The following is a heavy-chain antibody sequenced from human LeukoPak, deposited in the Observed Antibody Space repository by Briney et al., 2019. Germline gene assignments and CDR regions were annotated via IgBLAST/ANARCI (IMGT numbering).Heavy chain of an antibody. V-gene: IGHV3-30*02. CDR1: GFTFSNYG. Sequence: GGSLRLSCAASGFTFSNYGMHWVRQAPGRGLEWVAFIRYDGSNKYYADSVKGRFTISRDNSKNTLFLQMNSLRAEDTAVYYCANARYDSSGERFDYWGQGTLVTVSS. J-gene: IGHJ4*02. CDR2: IRYDGSNK. CDR3: ANARYDSSGERFDY. D-gene: IGHD3-22*01.